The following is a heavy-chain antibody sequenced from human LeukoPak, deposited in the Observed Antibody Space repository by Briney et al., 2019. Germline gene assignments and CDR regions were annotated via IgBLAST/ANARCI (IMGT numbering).Heavy chain of an antibody. D-gene: IGHD3-22*01. CDR1: GGSFSAYY. CDR3: ARQNPKTYYYDSSLRISAGPTY. V-gene: IGHV4-34*01. CDR2: IHHSGST. J-gene: IGHJ4*02. Sequence: SETLSLTCDVYGGSFSAYYWSWIRQPPGKGLEWIGEIHHSGSTNYNPSLKSRVTISVDTSKNQFSLKLSSVTAADTAVYYCARQNPKTYYYDSSLRISAGPTYWGQGTLVTVSS.